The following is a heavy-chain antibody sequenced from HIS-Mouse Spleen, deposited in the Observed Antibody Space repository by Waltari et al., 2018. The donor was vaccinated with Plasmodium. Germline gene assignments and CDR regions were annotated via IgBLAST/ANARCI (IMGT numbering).Heavy chain of an antibody. CDR3: ARVVGAYYFDY. CDR1: GFTFSRYW. D-gene: IGHD1-26*01. V-gene: IGHV3-7*01. J-gene: IGHJ4*02. Sequence: EVQLVESGGGLVQPGGSLRLSCAASGFTFSRYWSVWVRQAPGKGLEWVANIKQDGSEKYYVDSVKGRFTISRDNAKNSLYLQMNSLRAEDTAVYYCARVVGAYYFDYWGQGTLVTVSS. CDR2: IKQDGSEK.